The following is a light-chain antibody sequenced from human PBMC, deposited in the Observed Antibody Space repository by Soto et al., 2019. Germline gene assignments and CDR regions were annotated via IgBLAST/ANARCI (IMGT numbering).Light chain of an antibody. J-gene: IGKJ1*01. CDR1: QSVSSY. CDR3: QQRSNWPRT. V-gene: IGKV3-11*01. Sequence: EIVLTQSPATLSLSPGERATLSCRASQSVSSYLAWYQQKPGQAPRLLIYDASTRATGIPARFSGSGSGTDFPLTISSLEPEDFAVYYCQQRSNWPRTVGQGTKVEIK. CDR2: DAS.